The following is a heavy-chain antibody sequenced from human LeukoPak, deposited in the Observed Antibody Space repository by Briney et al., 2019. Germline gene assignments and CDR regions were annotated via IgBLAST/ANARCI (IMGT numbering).Heavy chain of an antibody. D-gene: IGHD6-19*01. CDR2: IIPILGIA. CDR1: GGTFSSYA. V-gene: IGHV1-69*04. CDR3: ARDLGAVAGDWFDP. Sequence: SVKVSCKASGGTFSSYAISWVRQAPGQGLEWMGRIIPILGIANYAQKFQGRVTMTRDTSISTAYMELSRLRSDDTAVYYCARDLGAVAGDWFDPWGQGTLVTVSS. J-gene: IGHJ5*02.